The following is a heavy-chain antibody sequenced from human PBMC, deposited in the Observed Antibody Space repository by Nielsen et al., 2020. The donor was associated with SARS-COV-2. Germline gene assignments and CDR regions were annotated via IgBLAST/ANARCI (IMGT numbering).Heavy chain of an antibody. CDR2: ISWNSGSI. Sequence: GGSLRLSCAASGFTFDDYAMHWVRQAPGKGLEWVSGISWNSGSIGYADSVKGRFTISRDNAKNSLYLQLYSLRPEDTAVYYCATDPERYCTSTTCYPYYFDYWGQGTLVTVSS. V-gene: IGHV3-9*01. J-gene: IGHJ4*02. CDR1: GFTFDDYA. D-gene: IGHD2-2*01. CDR3: ATDPERYCTSTTCYPYYFDY.